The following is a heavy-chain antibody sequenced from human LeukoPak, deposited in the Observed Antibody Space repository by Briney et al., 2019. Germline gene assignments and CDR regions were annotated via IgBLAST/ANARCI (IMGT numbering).Heavy chain of an antibody. Sequence: GGSLRLSCAASGFTFSSYAMSWVRQAPGKGLEWVSAISGSGGSTYYADPVKGRFTISRDNSKNTLYLQMNSLRAEDTAVYYCAKCEKASHCFFDYWGQGTLVTVSS. CDR2: ISGSGGST. D-gene: IGHD2-21*02. J-gene: IGHJ4*02. CDR1: GFTFSSYA. V-gene: IGHV3-23*01. CDR3: AKCEKASHCFFDY.